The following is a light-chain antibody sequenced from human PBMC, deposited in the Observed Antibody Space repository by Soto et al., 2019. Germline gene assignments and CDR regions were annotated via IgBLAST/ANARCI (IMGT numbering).Light chain of an antibody. V-gene: IGKV3-11*01. CDR2: DAS. CDR3: QHRMNWPLT. CDR1: QTVSSY. J-gene: IGKJ5*01. Sequence: EIVLTQSPATLSLSPGERATLSCRASQTVSSYLLWYQQKRGRAPRLLIYDASNRATGIPARFSGSGSGTDFTLTISSLEPEDFAVYYCQHRMNWPLTFGQGTRLEIK.